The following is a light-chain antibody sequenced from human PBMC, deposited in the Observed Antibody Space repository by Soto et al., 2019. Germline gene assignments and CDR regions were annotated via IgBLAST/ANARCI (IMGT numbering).Light chain of an antibody. CDR1: QSVSVW. CDR2: DAS. Sequence: DIQLTQSPSTLSASVGDRITLTCRASQSVSVWLAWYQQIPGKAPKIMIFDASRLATGVPSRFSGSGSGTEFSLTISGLKPDDFATYYCQQYNGYSTWTFGQGTRVETK. V-gene: IGKV1-5*01. J-gene: IGKJ1*01. CDR3: QQYNGYSTWT.